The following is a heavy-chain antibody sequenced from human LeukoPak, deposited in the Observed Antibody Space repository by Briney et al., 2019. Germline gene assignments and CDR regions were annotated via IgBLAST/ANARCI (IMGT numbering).Heavy chain of an antibody. J-gene: IGHJ6*04. Sequence: PGGSLRLSCAASGFTFSSYSMNWVRQAPGKGLEWVSYISSSGSTIYYADSVKGRFTISRDNAENSLYLQMNSLRAEDTAVYYCAELGITTIGGVWGKGTTVTISS. CDR2: ISSSGSTI. D-gene: IGHD3-10*02. V-gene: IGHV3-48*04. CDR3: AELGITTIGGV. CDR1: GFTFSSYS.